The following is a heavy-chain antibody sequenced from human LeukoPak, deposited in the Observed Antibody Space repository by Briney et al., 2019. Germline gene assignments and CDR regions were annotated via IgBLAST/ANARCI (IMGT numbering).Heavy chain of an antibody. CDR1: GGSISGYY. CDR3: AREYGDLDY. J-gene: IGHJ4*02. D-gene: IGHD4-17*01. CDR2: IYSSGSA. Sequence: SETLSLTCTVSGGSISGYYWSWVRQSAGKGLEWIGRIYSSGSANYTPSLKSRVTMSVDTSNNPFSLKLTSVSAADTAVYYCAREYGDLDYWGQGTLVTVSS. V-gene: IGHV4-4*07.